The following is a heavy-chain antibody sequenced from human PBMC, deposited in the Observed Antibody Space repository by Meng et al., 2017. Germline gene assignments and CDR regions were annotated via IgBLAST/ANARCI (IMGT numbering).Heavy chain of an antibody. CDR1: GDSVSINGAG. Sequence: QVQLQQEGPGLGEPSPTLSLTLSTAGDSVSINGAGWSWIRQSPGRGLEWLGRTYYRSEWYSDDAVSVNSRITINPDTTKTQFSLQLNSVTPEDTAVYYCARLAQDRYFDYWGQGTLVTVSS. J-gene: IGHJ4*02. CDR2: TYYRSEWYS. CDR3: ARLAQDRYFDY. D-gene: IGHD2-15*01. V-gene: IGHV6-1*01.